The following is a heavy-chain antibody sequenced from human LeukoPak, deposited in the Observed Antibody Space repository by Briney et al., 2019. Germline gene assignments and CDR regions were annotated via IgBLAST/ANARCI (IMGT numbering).Heavy chain of an antibody. CDR3: ARRGAIAVAGTGAFDI. D-gene: IGHD6-19*01. Sequence: ASVKVSCKASGYTFTSYYMHWVRQAPGQGLEWMGIINPSGGSTSYAQKFQGRVTMTRDTSTSTVYMELSSLRSEDTAAYYCARRGAIAVAGTGAFDIWGQGTMVTVSS. CDR2: INPSGGST. V-gene: IGHV1-46*01. CDR1: GYTFTSYY. J-gene: IGHJ3*02.